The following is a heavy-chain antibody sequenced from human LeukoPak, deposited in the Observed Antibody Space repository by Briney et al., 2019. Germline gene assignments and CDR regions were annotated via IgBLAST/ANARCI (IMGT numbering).Heavy chain of an antibody. CDR3: ARESTNGLFGELLSNYYGMDV. V-gene: IGHV3-23*01. J-gene: IGHJ6*02. D-gene: IGHD3-10*02. Sequence: PGGSLRLSCAASGFTFSSYAMSWVRQAPGKGLEWVSTISTSGGSTYYADSVRGRFTISRDNSKNTLYLQMNSLRAEDTAVYYCARESTNGLFGELLSNYYGMDVWGQGTTVTVSS. CDR1: GFTFSSYA. CDR2: ISTSGGST.